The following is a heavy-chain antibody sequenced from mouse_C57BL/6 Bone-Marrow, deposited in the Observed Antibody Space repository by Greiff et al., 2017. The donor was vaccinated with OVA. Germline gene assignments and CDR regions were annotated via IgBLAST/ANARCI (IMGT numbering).Heavy chain of an antibody. J-gene: IGHJ3*01. CDR2: INPSTGGT. V-gene: IGHV1-42*01. CDR3: ARGGFTTELSY. Sequence: EVQLQQSGPELVKPGASVKISCKASGYSFTGYYMNWVKQSPEKSLEWIGEINPSTGGTTYNQKFKAKATLTVDKSSSTAYMQLKSLTSEDSAVYYCARGGFTTELSYWGQGTLVTVSA. D-gene: IGHD1-1*01. CDR1: GYSFTGYY.